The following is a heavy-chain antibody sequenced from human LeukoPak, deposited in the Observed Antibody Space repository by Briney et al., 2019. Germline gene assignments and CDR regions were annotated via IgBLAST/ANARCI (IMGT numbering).Heavy chain of an antibody. J-gene: IGHJ3*02. D-gene: IGHD3-22*01. CDR2: IWYDGSNK. V-gene: IGHV3-33*01. CDR3: ASGAPYYYDSSGVTDAFDI. Sequence: GGSLRLSCAASGFTFSSYGMHWVRQAPGKRLEWVAVIWYDGSNKYYADSVKGRFTISRDNSKNTLYLQMNSLRAEDTAVYYCASGAPYYYDSSGVTDAFDIWGQGTMVTVSS. CDR1: GFTFSSYG.